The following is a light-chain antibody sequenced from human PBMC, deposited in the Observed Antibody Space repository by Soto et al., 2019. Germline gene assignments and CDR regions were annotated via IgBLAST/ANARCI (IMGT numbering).Light chain of an antibody. Sequence: EIVLTQSPATLSLSPGERATLSCRASQSVSSYLAWYQQKPGQAPRLLIYGASTRATGIPARFSGSGSGTEFTLTIDSLQSDDFAVYLCQQYRNWPLTFGGGTKVDIK. V-gene: IGKV3-15*01. J-gene: IGKJ4*01. CDR3: QQYRNWPLT. CDR2: GAS. CDR1: QSVSSY.